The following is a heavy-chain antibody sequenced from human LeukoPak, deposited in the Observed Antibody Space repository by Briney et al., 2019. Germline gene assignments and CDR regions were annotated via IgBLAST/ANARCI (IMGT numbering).Heavy chain of an antibody. V-gene: IGHV3-11*01. J-gene: IGHJ4*02. CDR3: ARGDGVYDYVWGRPY. Sequence: PGGSLRLSCAASGFMFSDYYMVWIRQAPGKGLEWIAYISSGGDTFFYADSVKGRFTISRDNSGDSLYLQMNSLRAEDTAVYYCARGDGVYDYVWGRPYWGQGTLVTVSS. CDR2: ISSGGDTF. CDR1: GFMFSDYY. D-gene: IGHD3-16*01.